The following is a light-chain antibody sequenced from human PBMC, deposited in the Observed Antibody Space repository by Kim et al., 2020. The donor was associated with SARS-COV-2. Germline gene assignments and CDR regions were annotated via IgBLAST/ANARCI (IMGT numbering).Light chain of an antibody. J-gene: IGKJ1*01. CDR2: GAF. CDR3: QHYNTWPGT. V-gene: IGKV3-15*01. CDR1: QSVSSN. Sequence: SVSPGERATLSCRASQSVSSNLAWYQQKPGQAPRLLIYGAFTRATGIPARFSASGSETEFTLTISSLQSEDFAVYYCQHYNTWPGTFGQGTKLEIK.